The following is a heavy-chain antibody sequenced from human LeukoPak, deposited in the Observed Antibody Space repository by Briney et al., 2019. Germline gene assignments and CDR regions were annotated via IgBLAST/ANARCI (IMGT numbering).Heavy chain of an antibody. CDR3: ARRSGPIYSKDPYYYYYMDV. V-gene: IGHV4-4*07. J-gene: IGHJ6*03. CDR2: IYTSGST. Sequence: SETLSLTCTVSGGSISSYYWSWIRQPAGKGLEWIGRIYTSGSTNYNPSLKSRVTMSVDTSKNQFSLKLSSVTAADTAVYYCARRSGPIYSKDPYYYYYMDVWGKGTTVTVSS. CDR1: GGSISSYY. D-gene: IGHD4-11*01.